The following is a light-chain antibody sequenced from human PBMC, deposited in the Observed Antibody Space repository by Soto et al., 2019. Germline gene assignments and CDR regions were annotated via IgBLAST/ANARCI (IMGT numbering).Light chain of an antibody. V-gene: IGKV1-33*01. CDR2: DAS. CDR3: QQYDSFPFT. J-gene: IGKJ3*01. CDR1: QDISKY. Sequence: DIQMTQSPSSLSASVGDRVTITCQASQDISKYLNWYQQKPGKAPKLLIYDASNLETGVPSRFSGTGSGAYYTFTISSLHPEDFATYHCQQYDSFPFTFGPGTKVEIK.